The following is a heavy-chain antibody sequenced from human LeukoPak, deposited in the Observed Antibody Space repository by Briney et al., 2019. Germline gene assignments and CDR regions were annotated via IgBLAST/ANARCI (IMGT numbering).Heavy chain of an antibody. CDR1: GFTFSSYG. Sequence: PGGSLRLSCAASGFTFSSYGMHWVRQAPGKGLEWVAVISYDGSNKYYADSVKGRFTISRDNSKNTLYLQMNSLRAEDTAVYYCAKVEMATINYYYYMDVWGKGTTVTVSS. CDR2: ISYDGSNK. CDR3: AKVEMATINYYYYMDV. J-gene: IGHJ6*03. D-gene: IGHD5-24*01. V-gene: IGHV3-30*18.